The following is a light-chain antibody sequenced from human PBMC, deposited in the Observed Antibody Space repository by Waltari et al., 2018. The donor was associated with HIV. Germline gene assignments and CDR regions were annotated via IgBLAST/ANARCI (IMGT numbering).Light chain of an antibody. CDR2: AAS. CDR3: QQLNTYPPDA. CDR1: EDINNF. V-gene: IGKV1-9*01. J-gene: IGKJ2*01. Sequence: DIQLTQSPSFLSASVGDRVIITCRASEDINNFLGWYQQKPGVAPKLLIYAASTLQNEVPSRFSGSGSGTDFTLTISSLHPEDFATYFCQQLNTYPPDAFGQGTKLEI.